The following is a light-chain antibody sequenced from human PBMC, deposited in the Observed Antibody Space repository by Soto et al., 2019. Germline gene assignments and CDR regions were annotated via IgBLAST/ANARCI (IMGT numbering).Light chain of an antibody. J-gene: IGKJ2*01. V-gene: IGKV3-15*01. Sequence: EIVMTQSPATLSVSPGERVTLSCRASESLSTYLAWYQQKPGQAPRLLIYGASTKANGIPARFSGSGSATDFTLTISSLQSEDFAVYYCQSYNDWPFTFGQGTKLEI. CDR1: ESLSTY. CDR2: GAS. CDR3: QSYNDWPFT.